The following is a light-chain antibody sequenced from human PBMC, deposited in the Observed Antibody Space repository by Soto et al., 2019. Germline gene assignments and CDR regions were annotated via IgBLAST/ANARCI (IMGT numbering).Light chain of an antibody. CDR3: AAWDDSLNGVV. CDR1: SSNIGSYT. Sequence: QAALTQPPSACGNLGERVTISCSGSSSNIGSYTINWYQQLPGTAPKLLIYSNNQRPSGVPDRFSASKSGTSASLAISGLQSEDEADYCCAAWDDSLNGVVFGGGTQLTVL. V-gene: IGLV1-44*01. CDR2: SNN. J-gene: IGLJ2*01.